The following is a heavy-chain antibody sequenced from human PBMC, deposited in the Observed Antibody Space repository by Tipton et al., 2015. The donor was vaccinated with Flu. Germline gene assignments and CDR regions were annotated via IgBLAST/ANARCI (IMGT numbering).Heavy chain of an antibody. CDR2: ISDSGTTT. CDR1: GFTFSDYY. Sequence: GSLRLSCAASGFTFSDYYMSWIRQAPGKGLEWVSHISDSGTTTNYADSVKGRFTISRDNAKNSLYLQMNSLRAEDTAVYYCARDPSLGMPDYFDYWGQGILVTASS. V-gene: IGHV3-11*01. J-gene: IGHJ4*02. D-gene: IGHD2-2*01. CDR3: ARDPSLGMPDYFDY.